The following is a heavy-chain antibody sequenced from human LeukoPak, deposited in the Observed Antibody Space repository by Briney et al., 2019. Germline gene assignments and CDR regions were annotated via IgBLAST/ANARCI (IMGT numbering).Heavy chain of an antibody. CDR1: GFTFSSYW. D-gene: IGHD6-19*01. CDR2: ISSSSSTI. Sequence: PGGSLRLSCAASGFTFSSYWMSWVRQAPGKGLEWVSYISSSSSTIYYADSVKGRFTISRDNAKNSLYLQMNSLRAEDTAVYYCARGPYSSGWSYAEYFQHWGQGTLVTVSS. J-gene: IGHJ1*01. CDR3: ARGPYSSGWSYAEYFQH. V-gene: IGHV3-48*04.